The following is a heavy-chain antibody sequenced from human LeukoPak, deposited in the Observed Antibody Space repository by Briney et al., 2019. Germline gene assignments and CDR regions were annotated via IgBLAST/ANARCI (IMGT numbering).Heavy chain of an antibody. CDR3: TTGGPVGTYFDY. V-gene: IGHV3-15*01. CDR2: IKSKADGETE. J-gene: IGHJ4*02. Sequence: PGGSLRLSCAVSGSTFSNVWMSWVRQAPGEGLEWVARIKSKADGETEDYVAPVKGRFTISRDDSERTVYLQMNSLKTEDTAVYYCTTGGPVGTYFDYWGQGTLVTVSS. D-gene: IGHD1-1*01. CDR1: GSTFSNVW.